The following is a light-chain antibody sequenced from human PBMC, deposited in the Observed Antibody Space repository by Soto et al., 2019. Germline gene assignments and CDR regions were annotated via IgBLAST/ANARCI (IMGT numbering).Light chain of an antibody. V-gene: IGLV3-10*01. J-gene: IGLJ1*01. CDR3: SPPDNSGNLGV. CDR2: EDN. CDR1: ALPTRF. Sequence: SYELTQPPSVSVSPGQTARITCSGDALPTRFAHWYKQKAGHAPVQVIYEDNKRPSGIPERFSGSSSGTVATLVISEAQVEDEGDYYCSPPDNSGNLGVFGPGTKLTVL.